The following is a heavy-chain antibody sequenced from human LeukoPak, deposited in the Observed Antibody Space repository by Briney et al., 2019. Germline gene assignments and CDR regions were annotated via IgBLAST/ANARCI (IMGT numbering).Heavy chain of an antibody. CDR3: ARTYYSNYVHYFDY. CDR2: ISSDGTDQ. Sequence: GGSLRLSCSGSGFTFGFHGVHWVRQAPGKGLEWVAVISSDGTDQRYADSMKGRSSISRDNSKNTVSLQMHSLRVEDTAVYYCARTYYSNYVHYFDYWGQGTLVTVSS. J-gene: IGHJ4*02. V-gene: IGHV3-30-3*01. D-gene: IGHD4-11*01. CDR1: GFTFGFHG.